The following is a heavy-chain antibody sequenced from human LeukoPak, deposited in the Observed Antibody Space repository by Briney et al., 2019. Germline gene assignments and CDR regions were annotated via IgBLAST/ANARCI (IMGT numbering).Heavy chain of an antibody. J-gene: IGHJ4*02. D-gene: IGHD6-13*01. Sequence: SETLSLTCTVSGGSISSGDYYWSWIRQPPGTGLEWIGYIYYSGSTNYNPSLKSRVTISVDTSKNQFSLKLSSVTAADTAVYYCARDGSSSWYYFDYWGQGTLVTVSS. CDR3: ARDGSSSWYYFDY. CDR2: IYYSGST. V-gene: IGHV4-61*08. CDR1: GGSISSGDYY.